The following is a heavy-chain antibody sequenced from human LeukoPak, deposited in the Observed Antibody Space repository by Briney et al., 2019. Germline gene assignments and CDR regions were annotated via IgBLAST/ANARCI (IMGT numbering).Heavy chain of an antibody. Sequence: SETLSLTCTASGGSISSYYWSWIRQPPGKGLEWIGYIYYSGSTNYNPSLKSRVTISVDTSKNQFSLKLSSVTAADTAVYYCARSGLHYYYGMDVWGQGTTVTVSS. CDR3: ARSGLHYYYGMDV. CDR2: IYYSGST. D-gene: IGHD3-10*01. J-gene: IGHJ6*02. V-gene: IGHV4-59*01. CDR1: GGSISSYY.